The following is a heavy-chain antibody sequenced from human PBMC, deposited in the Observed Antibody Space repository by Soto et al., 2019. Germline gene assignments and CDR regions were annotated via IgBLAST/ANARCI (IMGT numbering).Heavy chain of an antibody. D-gene: IGHD3-16*01. CDR1: GFTFSNFG. J-gene: IGHJ6*02. V-gene: IGHV3-30*18. Sequence: QLVESGGGVVPPGASLRLSCAASGFTFSNFGMNWVRQTPGKGLEWVAVISYDGNNKVYADSVKGRFTISRDNFKNTVDLVMNDLKVDDTAVYYCAKELQAYVDYGYYYYGLDVWGQGATVSVSS. CDR2: ISYDGNNK. CDR3: AKELQAYVDYGYYYYGLDV.